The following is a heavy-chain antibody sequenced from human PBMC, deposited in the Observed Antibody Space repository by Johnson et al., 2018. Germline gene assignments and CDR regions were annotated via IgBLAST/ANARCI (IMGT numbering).Heavy chain of an antibody. V-gene: IGHV3-74*02. CDR2: INSDGSST. Sequence: VQLVQSGGGLVQPGGSLRLSCAASGFTFGSYWMHWVRQAPGKGLVWVSRINSDGSSTSYADSVRGRFTISIDNAGDTLYLQVNSLRAEDTAVDYCARGGGTGIFDIWGQGTMVTVSS. CDR3: ARGGGTGIFDI. J-gene: IGHJ3*02. D-gene: IGHD4-23*01. CDR1: GFTFGSYW.